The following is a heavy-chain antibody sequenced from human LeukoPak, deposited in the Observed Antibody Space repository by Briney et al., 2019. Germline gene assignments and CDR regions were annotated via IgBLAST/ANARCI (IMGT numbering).Heavy chain of an antibody. CDR3: ARSGFGSGVSFDL. D-gene: IGHD3-10*01. Sequence: ASVKVSCKASGYTFTSYDINWVRQAPGQGLESRGWMNPNSGDTGYPQKFQGRVTMTRDTSITTAYLELSSLRSEDTAVYFCARSGFGSGVSFDLWGQGTLVTVSS. V-gene: IGHV1-8*01. J-gene: IGHJ5*02. CDR1: GYTFTSYD. CDR2: MNPNSGDT.